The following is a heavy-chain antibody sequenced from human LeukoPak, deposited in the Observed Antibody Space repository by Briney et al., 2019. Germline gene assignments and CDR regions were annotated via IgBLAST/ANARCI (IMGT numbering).Heavy chain of an antibody. J-gene: IGHJ4*02. CDR1: GFTLSEYD. D-gene: IGHD1-26*01. CDR2: IGSAGDT. CDR3: IRGRYIGSYFID. Sequence: GGSLRLSCAAYGFTLSEYDMHWVRQPTGKGLEWVSVIGSAGDTYYSASVKGRFTISRENAKNFLDLQMNSLRAEDTALYYCIRGRYIGSYFIDWGQGILVTVAP. V-gene: IGHV3-13*01.